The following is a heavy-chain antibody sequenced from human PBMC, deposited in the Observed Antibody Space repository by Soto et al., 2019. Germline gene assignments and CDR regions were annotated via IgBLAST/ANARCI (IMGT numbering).Heavy chain of an antibody. CDR1: GFTFSDYY. Sequence: PGGSLRLSCAASGFTFSDYYMSWIRQAPGKGLEWVSYISSSSYTNYADSVKGRLTISRDNAKNSLYLQMNSLRAEDTAVYYCARGRYSYGYAALRRYYYYYGMDVWGQGTTVTVSS. D-gene: IGHD5-18*01. V-gene: IGHV3-11*06. CDR3: ARGRYSYGYAALRRYYYYYGMDV. J-gene: IGHJ6*02. CDR2: ISSSSYT.